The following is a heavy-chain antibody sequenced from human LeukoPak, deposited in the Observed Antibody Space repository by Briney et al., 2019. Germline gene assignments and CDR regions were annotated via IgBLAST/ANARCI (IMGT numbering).Heavy chain of an antibody. CDR1: GVSISSGGYS. Sequence: PSETLSLTCTVSGVSISSGGYSWSWIGQHPGKGLEWIRYIYYSGSTYYNPSLKSRVTISVDTSKNQFSLKLSSVTAADTAVYYCARRGRPTVTTRSYYFDYWGQGTLVTVSS. V-gene: IGHV4-31*03. J-gene: IGHJ4*02. CDR3: ARRGRPTVTTRSYYFDY. D-gene: IGHD4-17*01. CDR2: IYYSGST.